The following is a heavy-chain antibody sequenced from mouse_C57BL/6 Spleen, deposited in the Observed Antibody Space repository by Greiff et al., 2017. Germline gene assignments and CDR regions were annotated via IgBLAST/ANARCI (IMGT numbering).Heavy chain of an antibody. D-gene: IGHD1-1*01. J-gene: IGHJ3*01. CDR2: INPGSGGT. Sequence: QVQLQQSGAELVRPGTSVKVSCQASGYAFTNYLIEWVKQRTGQGLEWIGVINPGSGGTNYNEKFKGQATLTADKSSSTAYMQLSSLTSEDSAVYFCARGDYGSSYPLAYWGQGTLVTVSA. CDR3: ARGDYGSSYPLAY. CDR1: GYAFTNYL. V-gene: IGHV1-54*01.